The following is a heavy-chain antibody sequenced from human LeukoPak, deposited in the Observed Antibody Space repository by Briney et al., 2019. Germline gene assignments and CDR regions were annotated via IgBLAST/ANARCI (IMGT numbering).Heavy chain of an antibody. D-gene: IGHD5-24*01. V-gene: IGHV4-34*01. CDR2: INHSGST. J-gene: IGHJ4*02. Sequence: SETLSLTCAVYGGSFSGYYWSWIRQPPGEGLEWIGEINHSGSTNYNPSLKSRVTISVDTSKNQFSLKLSSVTAADTAVYYCASRRSRAGSYYFDYWGQGTLVTVSS. CDR3: ASRRSRAGSYYFDY. CDR1: GGSFSGYY.